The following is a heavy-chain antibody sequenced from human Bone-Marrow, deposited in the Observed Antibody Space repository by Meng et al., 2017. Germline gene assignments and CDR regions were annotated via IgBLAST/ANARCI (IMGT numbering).Heavy chain of an antibody. J-gene: IGHJ4*02. Sequence: QVQLQQWGAGLLKPSETLSLTSAVYGGSFSGYYWSWIRQPPGKGLEWIGEINHSGSTNYNPSLKSRVTISVDTSKNQFSLKLSSVTAADTAVYYCARGGYCSGGSCNWGQGTLVTVSS. CDR2: INHSGST. CDR1: GGSFSGYY. V-gene: IGHV4-34*01. CDR3: ARGGYCSGGSCN. D-gene: IGHD2-15*01.